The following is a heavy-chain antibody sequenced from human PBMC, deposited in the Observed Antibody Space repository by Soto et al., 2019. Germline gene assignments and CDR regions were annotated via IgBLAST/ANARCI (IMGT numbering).Heavy chain of an antibody. J-gene: IGHJ4*02. CDR2: ISTYNGNR. CDR3: ARDQWGGNVDY. CDR1: GYTFTTYG. V-gene: IGHV1-18*01. Sequence: ASVKVSCKASGYTFTTYGISWVRQAPGQGLEWMGWISTYNGNRNYAQKLQGRVTMTTDTSTSTAYMELRSLTSDDTAVYYCARDQWGGNVDYWGQGTLVTLSS. D-gene: IGHD1-26*01.